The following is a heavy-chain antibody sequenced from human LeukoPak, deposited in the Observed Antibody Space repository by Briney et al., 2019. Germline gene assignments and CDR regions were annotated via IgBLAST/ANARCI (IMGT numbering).Heavy chain of an antibody. CDR1: GFTFSTCG. CDR3: ARGGGYYPIDY. J-gene: IGHJ4*02. Sequence: GRSLRLSCAASGFTFSTCGMHWVRLAPGKGLEWVSVLYSDGRTYYADSVKGRFTISRDTSKNTLYLQVNSLRAEDTAVYYCARGGGYYPIDYWGQGTLVTVSS. CDR2: LYSDGRT. D-gene: IGHD2-15*01. V-gene: IGHV3-53*01.